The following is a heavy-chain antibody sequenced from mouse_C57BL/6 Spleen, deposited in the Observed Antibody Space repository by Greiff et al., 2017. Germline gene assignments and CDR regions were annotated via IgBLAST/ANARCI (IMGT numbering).Heavy chain of an antibody. J-gene: IGHJ3*01. CDR1: GYTFTSYW. CDR2: IDPSDSYT. D-gene: IGHD4-1*01. CDR3: ARKANWDRAWFAY. V-gene: IGHV1-50*01. Sequence: QVHVKQPGAELVKPGASVKLSCKASGYTFTSYWMQWVKQRPGQGLEWIGEIDPSDSYTNYNQKFKGKATLTVDTSSSTAYMQLSSLTSEDSAVYYCARKANWDRAWFAYWGQGTLVTVSA.